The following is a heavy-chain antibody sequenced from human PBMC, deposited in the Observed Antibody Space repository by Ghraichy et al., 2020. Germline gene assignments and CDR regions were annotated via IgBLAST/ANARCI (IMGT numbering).Heavy chain of an antibody. CDR1: GFAFSSYW. V-gene: IGHV3-7*01. CDR2: IKQDGSEQ. D-gene: IGHD3-3*01. J-gene: IGHJ4*02. CDR3: VREGDFSSGKIFDY. Sequence: GGSLRLSCAVSGFAFSSYWMSWVRQAPGKGLEWLAKIKQDGSEQFYVDSVKGRFTISRDNANHSLYLQMNSLRAEDTAVYYCVREGDFSSGKIFDYWGQGPLVTVSS.